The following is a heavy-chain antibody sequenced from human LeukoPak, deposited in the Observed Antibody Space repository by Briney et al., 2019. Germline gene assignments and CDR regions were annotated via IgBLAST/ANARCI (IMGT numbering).Heavy chain of an antibody. CDR2: IKNDGAVK. V-gene: IGHV3-7*01. CDR1: GFTFSYHW. D-gene: IGHD4-17*01. J-gene: IGHJ4*02. CDR3: ARDTDYGGLDY. Sequence: GGSLTLSCAASGFTFSYHWMTWVRQAPGNGLEWVANIKNDGAVKNYVDSGKGRFTVSRDNSKNTLYLQMNSLRAEDTAVYYCARDTDYGGLDYWGQGTLVTVSS.